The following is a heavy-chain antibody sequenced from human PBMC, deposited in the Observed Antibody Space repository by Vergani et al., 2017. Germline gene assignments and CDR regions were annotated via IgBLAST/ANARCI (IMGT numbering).Heavy chain of an antibody. J-gene: IGHJ5*02. CDR1: GFTFNQYG. Sequence: QVQLVESGGGVVQPGRSLRLSCAASGFTFNQYGMHWVRQAPGNGLEWVAITWSDGNNKQYADSVKGRFTISRDNSKSTMYLQMNSRRDEDTGVYYCARDLRLLYNRFDPWGQGTLVTVSS. D-gene: IGHD1-14*01. CDR3: ARDLRLLYNRFDP. CDR2: TWSDGNNK. V-gene: IGHV3-33*01.